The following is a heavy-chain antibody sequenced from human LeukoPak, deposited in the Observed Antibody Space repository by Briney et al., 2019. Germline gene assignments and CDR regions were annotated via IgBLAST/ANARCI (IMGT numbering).Heavy chain of an antibody. CDR1: GGTFSSYA. CDR3: ARDVRFGGYAYYYYGMDV. D-gene: IGHD5-12*01. Sequence: PVKVSCKASGGTFSSYAISWVRQAPGQGLEWMGRIIPILGIANYAQKFQGRVTITADKSTSTAYMELSSLRSEDTAVYYCARDVRFGGYAYYYYGMDVWGQGTTVTVSS. CDR2: IIPILGIA. J-gene: IGHJ6*02. V-gene: IGHV1-69*04.